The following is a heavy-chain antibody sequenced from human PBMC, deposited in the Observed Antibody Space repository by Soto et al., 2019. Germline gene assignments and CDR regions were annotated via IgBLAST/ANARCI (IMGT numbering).Heavy chain of an antibody. CDR2: IYFSGST. V-gene: IGHV4-59*01. CDR1: GGSISSDY. Sequence: SETLSLTCTVSGGSISSDYWSWVRQPPGKGLEWIGYIYFSGSTNYNPSLESRVTISLDASKTQFSLKLRSLTTADTAVYYCARVGGVAARTFAYWGQGSLVTVSS. CDR3: ARVGGVAARTFAY. J-gene: IGHJ4*02. D-gene: IGHD6-6*01.